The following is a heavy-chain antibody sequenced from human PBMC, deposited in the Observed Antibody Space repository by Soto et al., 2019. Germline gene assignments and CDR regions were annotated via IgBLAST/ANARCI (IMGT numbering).Heavy chain of an antibody. CDR2: ISYQGNT. V-gene: IGHV4-59*08. Sequence: SESPSLPWPVSGGSLSGYYWVWIRHPPGKGLEWSGYISYQGNTHYNPSPKSRVPISVNTSKNQFSLKVCPVSSPYPARSYSGRGFLYELNCFDPGGRGTLVPVPS. CDR3: GRGFLYELNCFDP. D-gene: IGHD3-10*01. J-gene: IGHJ5*02. CDR1: GGSLSGYY.